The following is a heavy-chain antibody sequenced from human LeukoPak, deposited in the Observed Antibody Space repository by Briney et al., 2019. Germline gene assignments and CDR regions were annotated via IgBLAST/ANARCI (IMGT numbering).Heavy chain of an antibody. Sequence: GGSLRLSCAASGFIFSSSEMNWVRQAPGKGLEWVSHIRGSGNTIYYADSVKGRFTISRDNAKNSLYLQMNSLRAEDTAVYYCASDERYYYDSSGYNYWGQGTLVTVSS. CDR1: GFIFSSSE. CDR3: ASDERYYYDSSGYNY. J-gene: IGHJ4*02. V-gene: IGHV3-48*03. D-gene: IGHD3-22*01. CDR2: IRGSGNTI.